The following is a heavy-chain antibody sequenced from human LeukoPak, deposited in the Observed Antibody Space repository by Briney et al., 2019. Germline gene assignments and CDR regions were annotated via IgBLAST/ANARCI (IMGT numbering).Heavy chain of an antibody. CDR2: ISGSGTYT. Sequence: RGSLRLSCAASGFSFSNCSMNWVRQAPGKGLEWVSYISGSGTYTNYADSVKGRFTISRDNAKNSLYLQMNSLGAEDMAVYYCARDQRRTTVTFLYNYYCGLDVWGQGTTVTVSS. D-gene: IGHD4-17*01. CDR3: ARDQRRTTVTFLYNYYCGLDV. V-gene: IGHV3-21*05. J-gene: IGHJ6*02. CDR1: GFSFSNCS.